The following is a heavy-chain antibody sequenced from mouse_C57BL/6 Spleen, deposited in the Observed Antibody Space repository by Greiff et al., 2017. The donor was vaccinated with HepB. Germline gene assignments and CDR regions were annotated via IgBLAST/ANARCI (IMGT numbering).Heavy chain of an antibody. V-gene: IGHV1-61*01. J-gene: IGHJ2*01. Sequence: QVQLQQPGAELVRPGSSVKLSCKASGYTFTSYWMDWVKQRPGQGLEWIGNIYPSDSETHYNQKFKDKATLTVDKSSSTAYMQLSSLTSEDSAVYFCARASSLGYFDYWGQGTTLTVSS. CDR1: GYTFTSYW. CDR3: ARASSLGYFDY. CDR2: IYPSDSET. D-gene: IGHD1-1*01.